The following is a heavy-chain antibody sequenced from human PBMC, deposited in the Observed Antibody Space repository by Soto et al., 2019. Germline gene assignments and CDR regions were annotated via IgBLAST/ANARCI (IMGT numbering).Heavy chain of an antibody. CDR1: GGSISSYY. CDR3: ARFQNLRFDY. D-gene: IGHD4-17*01. Sequence: SETLSLTCTVSGGSISSYYWSWIRQPPGKGLEWIGYIYYSGSTNYNPSLKSRVTISVDTSKNQFSLKLSSVTAADTAVYYCARFQNLRFDYWGQGTLFTVSS. V-gene: IGHV4-59*01. CDR2: IYYSGST. J-gene: IGHJ4*02.